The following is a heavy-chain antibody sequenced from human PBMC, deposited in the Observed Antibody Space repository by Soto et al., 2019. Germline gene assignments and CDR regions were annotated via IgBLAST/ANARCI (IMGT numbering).Heavy chain of an antibody. Sequence: QVQLQESGPGLVKPSETLSLTCAVSGDSISSYYCMWIRQPPGKGLESIGYLYYGGSANYNPSLKSRVTWSVDTSTNQCSLTLSSMTAADTAVYYCALRSMAVVPEYWGQGTLVTVSS. CDR3: ALRSMAVVPEY. V-gene: IGHV4-59*01. CDR1: GDSISSYY. CDR2: LYYGGSA. J-gene: IGHJ4*02. D-gene: IGHD3-22*01.